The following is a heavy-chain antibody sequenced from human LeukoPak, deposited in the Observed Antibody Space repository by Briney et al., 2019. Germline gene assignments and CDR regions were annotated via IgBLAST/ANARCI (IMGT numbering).Heavy chain of an antibody. D-gene: IGHD6-6*01. J-gene: IGHJ4*02. CDR3: AGGGEAARSLAY. V-gene: IGHV3-66*02. CDR1: GVTSNY. CDR2: IYNGGTT. Sequence: GGSLRLSCAASGVTSNYMTWVRQAPGKGLEWVSVIYNGGTTFYADSVKGRFTISRDNSKSTLFVYLQMNSLRTDDTALYYCAGGGEAARSLAYWGQGALVTVSS.